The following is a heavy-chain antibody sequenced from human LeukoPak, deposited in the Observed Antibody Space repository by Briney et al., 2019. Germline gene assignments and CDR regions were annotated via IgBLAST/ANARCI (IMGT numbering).Heavy chain of an antibody. J-gene: IGHJ3*01. V-gene: IGHV3-11*01. D-gene: IGHD2-2*01. Sequence: PGGSLRLSCAASGFTFSDHYMSWIRQAPGKGLEWVSYISTSGSTVYYADSVKGRFTISRDNAKNSLYLRMDSLRAEDTAVYYCAREDLCGGTNCYHHDAFDVWGQGTMVTVSS. CDR1: GFTFSDHY. CDR3: AREDLCGGTNCYHHDAFDV. CDR2: ISTSGSTV.